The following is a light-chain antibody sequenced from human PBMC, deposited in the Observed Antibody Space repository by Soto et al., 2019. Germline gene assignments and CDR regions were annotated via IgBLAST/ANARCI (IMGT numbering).Light chain of an antibody. J-gene: IGKJ1*01. V-gene: IGKV3-20*01. CDR3: QQYGASPWT. Sequence: EVELTQSPGTLSLSPGERATLSCRASQSVSSSHLAWYQQKRGQAPRLLIYDTSTRATGIPDRFSGSGSGTDFTLTISRLEPQDFAVYHCQQYGASPWTFGQGTKVEV. CDR1: QSVSSSH. CDR2: DTS.